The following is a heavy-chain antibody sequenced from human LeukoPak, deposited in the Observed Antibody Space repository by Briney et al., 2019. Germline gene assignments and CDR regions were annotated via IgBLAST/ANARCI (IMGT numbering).Heavy chain of an antibody. Sequence: GGSLRLSCAASGFTFSSYSMNWVRQAPGKGLEWVSSISSSSSYIYYADSVKGRFTISRDNAKNSLYLQMNSLRAEDTAVYYCARVTTLGARIIDYWGQGTLVTVSS. CDR2: ISSSSSYI. J-gene: IGHJ4*02. V-gene: IGHV3-21*01. CDR1: GFTFSSYS. CDR3: ARVTTLGARIIDY. D-gene: IGHD1-26*01.